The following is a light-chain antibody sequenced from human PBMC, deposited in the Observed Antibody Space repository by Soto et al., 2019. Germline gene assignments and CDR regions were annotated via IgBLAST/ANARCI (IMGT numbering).Light chain of an antibody. CDR1: QSVSVN. V-gene: IGKV3-11*01. Sequence: EVVLTQSPATLSLSPGESATLSCRASQSVSVNFAWYQQKPGQAPRPLIYSASDRAPGIPARFSGRGSGTYFTLTISSLEPEDFAVYYCQERNRWPRGTCGGGTKVEIK. CDR3: QERNRWPRGT. CDR2: SAS. J-gene: IGKJ4*01.